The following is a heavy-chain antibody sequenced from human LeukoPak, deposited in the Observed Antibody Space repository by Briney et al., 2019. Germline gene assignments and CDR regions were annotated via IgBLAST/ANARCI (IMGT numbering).Heavy chain of an antibody. V-gene: IGHV1-2*04. Sequence: VSVKVSCKASGYTFTGYYMHWVRQAPGQGREWMGWINPNSGGTNYAQKFQGWVTMTRDTSISTAYMELSRLRSDDTAVYYCARECYYGSGSYYCYWGQGTLVTVSS. CDR2: INPNSGGT. D-gene: IGHD3-10*01. J-gene: IGHJ4*02. CDR1: GYTFTGYY. CDR3: ARECYYGSGSYYCY.